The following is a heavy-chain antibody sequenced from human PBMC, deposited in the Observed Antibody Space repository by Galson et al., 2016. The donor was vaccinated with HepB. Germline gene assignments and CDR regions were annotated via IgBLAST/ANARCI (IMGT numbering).Heavy chain of an antibody. CDR3: VQGSTAPAV. CDR2: ISRSGDST. J-gene: IGHJ6*04. Sequence: PGKGLEVVSSISRSGDSTDYADSVKGRFTISRDNSKNTLSLQMNSLTADDTAIYYCVQGSTAPAVWGKGTTVTVSS. D-gene: IGHD2-2*01. V-gene: IGHV3-23*01.